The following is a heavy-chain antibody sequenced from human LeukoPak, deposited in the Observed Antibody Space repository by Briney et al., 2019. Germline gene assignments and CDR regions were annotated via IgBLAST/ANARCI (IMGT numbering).Heavy chain of an antibody. CDR2: LYSGGST. CDR3: ARGISTSGWLDY. Sequence: PGGSLRLSCAASGFSVSSNYMSWVRQAPGKGQEWVSVLYSGGSTYYADSVKGRFTISRDDSKNTLYLLMNSLRGDDTAVYYCARGISTSGWLDYWGQGTLVTVSS. CDR1: GFSVSSNY. V-gene: IGHV3-53*01. J-gene: IGHJ4*02. D-gene: IGHD6-19*01.